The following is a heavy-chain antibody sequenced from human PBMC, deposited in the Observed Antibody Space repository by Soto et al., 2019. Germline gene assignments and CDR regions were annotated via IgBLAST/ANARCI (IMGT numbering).Heavy chain of an antibody. Sequence: ASETLSLTCIVSGGSITSYHWSWIRQLPEKGLESLAYTSYTGSTNYNPSFQSRVTISIDTSKNQLSLKMTSMTAADTAVYYCARDMHAGFNQYFDPFGRVTLVTVCS. CDR1: GGSITSYH. V-gene: IGHV4-59*01. CDR3: ARDMHAGFNQYFDP. D-gene: IGHD2-8*01. J-gene: IGHJ5*02. CDR2: TSYTGST.